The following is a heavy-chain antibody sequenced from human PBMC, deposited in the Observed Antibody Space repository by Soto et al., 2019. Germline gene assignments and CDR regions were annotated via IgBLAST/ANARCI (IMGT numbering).Heavy chain of an antibody. V-gene: IGHV4-30-2*01. J-gene: IGHJ4*02. CDR3: ARSSGYPRYY. Sequence: PSETLSLTCVVSSGSISSGGHAWNWVRQPPGKGLEWIGYISYTGATYYNPSLKSRVTISVDRSKNQFSLRLSSVTAADTAVYYCARSSGYPRYYWGQGTLVTVSS. D-gene: IGHD3-22*01. CDR1: SGSISSGGHA. CDR2: ISYTGAT.